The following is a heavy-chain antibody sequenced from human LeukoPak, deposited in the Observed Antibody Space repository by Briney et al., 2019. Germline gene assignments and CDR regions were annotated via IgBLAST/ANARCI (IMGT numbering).Heavy chain of an antibody. Sequence: GRSLRLSCAASGFTFSSYGMHWVRQAPGKGLEWVAVIWYDGSNKYYADSVKGRFTISRDNSKNTLYLQMNSLRAEDTAVYYCARGPGDTGVDYWGQGTLVTVSS. CDR3: ARGPGDTGVDY. V-gene: IGHV3-33*01. J-gene: IGHJ4*02. D-gene: IGHD5-18*01. CDR1: GFTFSSYG. CDR2: IWYDGSNK.